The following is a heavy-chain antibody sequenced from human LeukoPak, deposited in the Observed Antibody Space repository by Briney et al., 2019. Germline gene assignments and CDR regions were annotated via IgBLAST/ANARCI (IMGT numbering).Heavy chain of an antibody. Sequence: SETLSLTCTVSGGSISSYYWSWIRQPPGKGLEWIGYIYYSGSTNCNPSLKSRVTISVDTSKNQFSLKLSSVTAADTAVYYCAKSFEKYYGSGSLGAFDIWGQGTMVTVSS. CDR1: GGSISSYY. CDR3: AKSFEKYYGSGSLGAFDI. D-gene: IGHD3-10*01. J-gene: IGHJ3*02. CDR2: IYYSGST. V-gene: IGHV4-59*01.